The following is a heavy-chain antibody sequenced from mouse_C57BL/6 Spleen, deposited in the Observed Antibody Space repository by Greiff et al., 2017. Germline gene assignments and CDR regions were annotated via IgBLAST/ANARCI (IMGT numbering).Heavy chain of an antibody. CDR3: TGLDGYYVWFAY. V-gene: IGHV6-3*01. D-gene: IGHD2-3*01. CDR2: IRLKSDNYAT. Sequence: EVQLVESGGGLVQPGGSMKLSCVASGFTFSNYWMNWVRQSPEKGLEWVAQIRLKSDNYATHYAESVKGRFTISRDDSKSSVYLQMNNLRAEDTGIYYCTGLDGYYVWFAYWGQGTLVTVSA. CDR1: GFTFSNYW. J-gene: IGHJ3*01.